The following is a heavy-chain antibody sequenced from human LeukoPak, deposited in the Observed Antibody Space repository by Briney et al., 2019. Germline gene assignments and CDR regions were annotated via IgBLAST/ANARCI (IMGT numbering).Heavy chain of an antibody. CDR3: ARDPPAVAANTYG. V-gene: IGHV3-66*01. D-gene: IGHD6-6*01. Sequence: GGSLRLSCAASGVTFCNNYMNWVRQAPGKGLEWVSLIYSGGSTHYADSVKGRFTISRDNSKNTLYLQMNSLRVDDTAVYYCARDPPAVAANTYGWGQGTLVTVSS. J-gene: IGHJ4*02. CDR2: IYSGGST. CDR1: GVTFCNNY.